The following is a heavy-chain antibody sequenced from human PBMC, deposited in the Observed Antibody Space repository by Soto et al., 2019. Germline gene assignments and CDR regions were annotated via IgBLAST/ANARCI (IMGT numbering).Heavy chain of an antibody. Sequence: SETLSLTCAVYGGSFSGYYWSWIRQPPGKGLEWIGEINHSGSTNYNPSLKSRVTISVDTSKNQFSLKLSSVTAADTAVYYCARFPYYYDSSGYTYDYWGQGTLVTVSS. CDR3: ARFPYYYDSSGYTYDY. CDR2: INHSGST. D-gene: IGHD3-22*01. J-gene: IGHJ4*02. V-gene: IGHV4-34*01. CDR1: GGSFSGYY.